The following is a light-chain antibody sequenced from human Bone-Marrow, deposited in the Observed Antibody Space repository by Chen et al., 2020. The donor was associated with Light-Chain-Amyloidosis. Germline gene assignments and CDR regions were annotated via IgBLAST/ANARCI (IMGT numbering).Light chain of an antibody. CDR1: QSISSW. J-gene: IGKJ1*01. CDR3: QQYNSYSTWT. CDR2: DAS. Sequence: DIQMTQSPSTLSASVGDRVTITCRASQSISSWLAWYQQKPGKAPKLLIYDASSLESGVPSRFSGSGSVTEVTLTISRLQPDDFATYYCQQYNSYSTWTFGQGTKVEIK. V-gene: IGKV1-5*01.